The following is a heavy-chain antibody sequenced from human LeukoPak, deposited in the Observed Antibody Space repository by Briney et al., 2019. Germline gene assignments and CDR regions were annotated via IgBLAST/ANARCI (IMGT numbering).Heavy chain of an antibody. J-gene: IGHJ4*02. CDR2: IYSGGNT. Sequence: GGSLRLSCTVSGFTVSSNSMSWVRQAPGKGLEWVSFIYSGGNTHYSDSVKGRFTISRDNSKNTLYLQMNSLRAEDTAVYYCAREAVWAFDYWGQGTLVTVSS. CDR3: AREAVWAFDY. CDR1: GFTVSSNS. D-gene: IGHD1-14*01. V-gene: IGHV3-53*05.